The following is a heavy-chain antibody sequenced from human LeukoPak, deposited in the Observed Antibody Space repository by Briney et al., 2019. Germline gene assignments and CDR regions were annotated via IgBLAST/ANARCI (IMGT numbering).Heavy chain of an antibody. D-gene: IGHD6-13*01. CDR1: GGSISSYY. CDR2: IYYSGST. J-gene: IGHJ6*02. Sequence: PSETLSLTCTVSGGSISSYYWSWIRQPPGKGLEWIGYIYYSGSTNYNPSLKSRVTISVDTSKNQFSLKLSSVTAADTAVYYWAREGRSSSRPGDGMDVWGQGTTVTVS. V-gene: IGHV4-59*01. CDR3: AREGRSSSRPGDGMDV.